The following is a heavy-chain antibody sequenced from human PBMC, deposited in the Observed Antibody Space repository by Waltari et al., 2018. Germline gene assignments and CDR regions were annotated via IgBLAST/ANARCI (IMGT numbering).Heavy chain of an antibody. CDR3: ARLEYFYDTGGRRKTYYFDY. J-gene: IGHJ4*02. V-gene: IGHV5-51*01. D-gene: IGHD3-22*01. CDR1: GYSFSNYW. CDR2: IYAGDHDT. Sequence: EVKLVQSGAEVKNPGQSLKISCKGSGYSFSNYWIAWVRQMPGRGLEWRGHIYAGDHDTRSGPSSEGQVTFAGYKSVTTADLQWNSLRASDTAIYYCARLEYFYDTGGRRKTYYFDYWGQGTLVTVSS.